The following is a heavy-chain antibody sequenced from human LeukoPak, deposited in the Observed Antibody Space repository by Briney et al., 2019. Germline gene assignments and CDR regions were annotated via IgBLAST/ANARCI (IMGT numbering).Heavy chain of an antibody. CDR1: GYTLTQLS. Sequence: ASVKVSCKLSGYTLTQLSMHWVRQAPGKGLEWMGGFDPEDGETIYAQKFQGRVTMTEDTSTDTAYMELSSLRSEDTAVYYCATGRTRTPYSSSWYRYYYYMDVWGKGTTVTVSS. V-gene: IGHV1-24*01. CDR2: FDPEDGET. J-gene: IGHJ6*03. D-gene: IGHD6-13*01. CDR3: ATGRTRTPYSSSWYRYYYYMDV.